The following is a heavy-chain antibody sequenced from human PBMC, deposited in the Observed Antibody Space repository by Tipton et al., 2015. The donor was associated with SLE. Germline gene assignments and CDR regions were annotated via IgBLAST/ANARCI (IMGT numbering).Heavy chain of an antibody. J-gene: IGHJ6*03. D-gene: IGHD5/OR15-5a*01. Sequence: TLSLTCTVSAGSISSYYWSWIRQPPGKGLEWIGYIYYTGSTKYNPSLKSRVTISIDMSKNQFSLKLSSVTAADTALYYCARDGLGWGYYYYMDVWGTGTTVTVSS. CDR1: AGSISSYY. CDR2: IYYTGST. V-gene: IGHV4-59*01. CDR3: ARDGLGWGYYYYMDV.